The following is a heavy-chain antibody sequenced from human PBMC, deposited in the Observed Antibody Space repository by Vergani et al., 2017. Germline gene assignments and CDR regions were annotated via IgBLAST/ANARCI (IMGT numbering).Heavy chain of an antibody. CDR3: ARERPLYAILTGRIFPIFDY. J-gene: IGHJ4*02. CDR1: GGSISSSSYY. CDR2: IHYSGST. Sequence: QLQLQESGPGLVKPSETLSLTCTVSGGSISSSSYYWGWIRQPPGKGLEWIGSIHYSGSTYYNPSLKSRVTISVDTSKHQFSLKLSSVTAADTAVYYCARERPLYAILTGRIFPIFDYWGQGTLVTVSS. V-gene: IGHV4-39*02. D-gene: IGHD3-9*01.